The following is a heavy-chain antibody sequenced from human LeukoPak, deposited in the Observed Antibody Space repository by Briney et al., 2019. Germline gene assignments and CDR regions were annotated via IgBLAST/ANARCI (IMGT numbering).Heavy chain of an antibody. CDR3: ARDIVQGYCSGGSCYSSWFDP. CDR1: GFTFSSYS. D-gene: IGHD2-15*01. Sequence: GGSLRLSCAASGFTFSSYSMNWVRQAPGKGLEWVSSISSSSSYIYYADSVKGRFTISRDNAKNSLYLQMNSLRAEDTALYYCARDIVQGYCSGGSCYSSWFDPWGQGTLVTVSS. V-gene: IGHV3-21*04. J-gene: IGHJ5*02. CDR2: ISSSSSYI.